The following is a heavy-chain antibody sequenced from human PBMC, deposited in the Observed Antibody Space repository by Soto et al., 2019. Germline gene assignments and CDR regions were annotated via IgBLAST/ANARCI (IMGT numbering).Heavy chain of an antibody. D-gene: IGHD3-22*01. Sequence: PGESLKISCKGSGYSFPIFWIGWARQVPGKGLEWVGTIYPGDSDTKYSPSFEGRVTLSVDKSITTAYLEWSSLKASDSAIYYCARNPRQDDGNYYYWGQGTQVTVSS. J-gene: IGHJ4*02. CDR2: IYPGDSDT. V-gene: IGHV5-51*01. CDR3: ARNPRQDDGNYYY. CDR1: GYSFPIFW.